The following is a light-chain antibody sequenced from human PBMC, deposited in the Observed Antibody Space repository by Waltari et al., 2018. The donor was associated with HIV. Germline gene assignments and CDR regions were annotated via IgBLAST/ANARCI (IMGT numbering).Light chain of an antibody. CDR3: AAWDDSLRGVV. V-gene: IGLV1-47*01. Sequence: QSVLTQPPSASGTPGQRVTISCSGSSSNIGSNYVYWYQQLPGRAPKLLIDRNNQRPSGVPDRFSGSKSGNSASLAISGLRSDDEADYYCAAWDDSLRGVVFGGGAKLTVL. J-gene: IGLJ2*01. CDR1: SSNIGSNY. CDR2: RNN.